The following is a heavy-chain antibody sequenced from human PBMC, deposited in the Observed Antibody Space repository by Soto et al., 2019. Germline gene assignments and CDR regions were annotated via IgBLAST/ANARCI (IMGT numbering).Heavy chain of an antibody. Sequence: SLRLSCAASRFTFSSYGMNWVRQAPGKGLEWVAGIWYDGSNKYYADSVKGRFTISRDNSKDTVYLDMNSLRDEDTAVYYCARAAPPGNYQSYYYYGMDVWGQGT. V-gene: IGHV3-33*01. CDR3: ARAAPPGNYQSYYYYGMDV. D-gene: IGHD3-10*01. J-gene: IGHJ6*02. CDR2: IWYDGSNK. CDR1: RFTFSSYG.